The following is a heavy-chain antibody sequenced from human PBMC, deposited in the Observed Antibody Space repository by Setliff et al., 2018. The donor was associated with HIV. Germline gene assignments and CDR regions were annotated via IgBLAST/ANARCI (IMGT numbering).Heavy chain of an antibody. D-gene: IGHD3-10*01. V-gene: IGHV4-39*07. CDR3: ARAKSLVRGVNYFDY. CDR2: IYYTGST. J-gene: IGHJ4*02. Sequence: SETLSLTCTVSGGSISSSTYYWGWIRQSPGKGLFWIGSIYYTGSTYYKPSLKSRVTIYVGTSKQQVFLSLSSVTAADTAVYYCARAKSLVRGVNYFDYWGQGTLVTVSS. CDR1: GGSISSSTYY.